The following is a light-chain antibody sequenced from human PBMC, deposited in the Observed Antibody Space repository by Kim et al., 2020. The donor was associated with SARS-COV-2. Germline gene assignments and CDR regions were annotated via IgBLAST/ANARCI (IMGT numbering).Light chain of an antibody. J-gene: IGLJ1*01. CDR3: AVWDESLRGRL. V-gene: IGLV1-44*01. Sequence: QSALTQPPSASGIPGQRVTISCSGSSSNIGSNTVNWYQQLPGTAPKLLIYSDYQRASGVPDRFSGSRSGTSASLAISGLLSEDEADYYCAVWDESLRGRLFGTGTKVTVL. CDR2: SDY. CDR1: SSNIGSNT.